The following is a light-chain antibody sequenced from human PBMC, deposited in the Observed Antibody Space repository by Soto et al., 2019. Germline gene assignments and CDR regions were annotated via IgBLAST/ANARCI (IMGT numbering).Light chain of an antibody. CDR3: SSYSTITTYV. Sequence: QSVLTQPASVSGSPGQSITISCTGTSSDVGAYNLVSWYQQPPGKAPKLMIYDVSNRPSGVSDRFSGSKSGNTASLTISGVQPEDEADYYCSSYSTITTYVFGTGTKLTVL. V-gene: IGLV2-14*01. CDR2: DVS. CDR1: SSDVGAYNL. J-gene: IGLJ1*01.